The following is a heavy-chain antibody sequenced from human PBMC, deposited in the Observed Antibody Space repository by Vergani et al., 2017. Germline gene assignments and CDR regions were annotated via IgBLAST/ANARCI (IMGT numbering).Heavy chain of an antibody. CDR1: GGSINSYNYY. J-gene: IGHJ4*02. V-gene: IGHV4-61*02. CDR3: ARGSCLGGSCYKPRFDY. D-gene: IGHD2-15*01. Sequence: QVQLQESGPGLVKPSQTPSLTCTVSGGSINSYNYYWSWIRQPAGKGLEWIGRIHTSGSTNYNPSLKSRVTMSEDTSKNPFSLNLTSVNAADTAVYFCARGSCLGGSCYKPRFDYWGQGILVTVSS. CDR2: IHTSGST.